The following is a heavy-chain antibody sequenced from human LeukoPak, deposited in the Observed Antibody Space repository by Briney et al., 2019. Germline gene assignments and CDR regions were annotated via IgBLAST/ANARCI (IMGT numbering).Heavy chain of an antibody. J-gene: IGHJ4*02. Sequence: GGSLRLSCAASGFTFSSYSMNWVRQAPGKGLEWVSYISSSSNTIYYADSVKGRFTISRDNAKNSLYLQMNSLTAEDTAVYYCARVMITFGGLIPKLFDYWGQGALVTVSS. CDR1: GFTFSSYS. CDR2: ISSSSNTI. D-gene: IGHD3-16*02. V-gene: IGHV3-48*04. CDR3: ARVMITFGGLIPKLFDY.